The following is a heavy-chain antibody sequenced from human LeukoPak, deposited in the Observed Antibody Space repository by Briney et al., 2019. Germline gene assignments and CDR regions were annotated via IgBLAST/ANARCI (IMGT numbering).Heavy chain of an antibody. J-gene: IGHJ4*02. CDR2: ITPDGSGT. CDR1: GFTFSSYW. Sequence: GGSLRLSCAASGFTFSSYWMHWVRQAPGEGLVWLSGITPDGSGTRYVDSVKGRFTISRDNAKNILYLQMNSLRTEDTAVYYCARGVVVIATSGNDYWGQGTLVTVS. CDR3: ARGVVVIATSGNDY. D-gene: IGHD3-16*02. V-gene: IGHV3-74*01.